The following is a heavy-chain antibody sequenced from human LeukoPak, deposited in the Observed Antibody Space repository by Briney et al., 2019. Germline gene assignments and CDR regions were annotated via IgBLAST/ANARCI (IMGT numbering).Heavy chain of an antibody. CDR2: ISSSSSYI. J-gene: IGHJ4*02. CDR3: ARDREYLVGATTVDY. Sequence: PGGSLRLSCAASGFTFSSYAMTWVRQAPGKGLEWVSSISSSSSYIYYADSVKGRFTISRDNAKNSLYLQMNSLRAEDTAVYYCARDREYLVGATTVDYWGQGTLVTVSS. V-gene: IGHV3-21*01. CDR1: GFTFSSYA. D-gene: IGHD1-26*01.